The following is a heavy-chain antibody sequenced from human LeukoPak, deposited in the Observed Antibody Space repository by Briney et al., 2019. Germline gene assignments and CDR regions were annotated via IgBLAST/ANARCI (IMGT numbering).Heavy chain of an antibody. J-gene: IGHJ4*02. Sequence: KSSETLSLTCTVSGGSISSGDYYWSWIRQPPGKGLEWIAYMYYSGSTYNPSLESRVTITVDTSKNQFALRLTSLTAADTAVYYCARGDQEFDYWGQGTRVTVSS. V-gene: IGHV4-61*08. CDR2: MYYSGST. CDR1: GGSISSGDYY. CDR3: ARGDQEFDY.